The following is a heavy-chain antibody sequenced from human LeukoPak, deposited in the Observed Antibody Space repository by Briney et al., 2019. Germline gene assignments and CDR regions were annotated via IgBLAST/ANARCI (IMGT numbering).Heavy chain of an antibody. V-gene: IGHV3-23*01. Sequence: GGSLRLSCAASGFTFSSYWMSWVRQAPGKGLEWVSTITTSDGNTYYADSVKGRFTVSRDNSKNTLFLQMNSLRAEDTAVYYCAKDGGLWVSAHWGDSWGRGTLVTVSS. CDR3: AKDGGLWVSAHWGDS. D-gene: IGHD7-27*01. CDR2: ITTSDGNT. J-gene: IGHJ4*02. CDR1: GFTFSSYW.